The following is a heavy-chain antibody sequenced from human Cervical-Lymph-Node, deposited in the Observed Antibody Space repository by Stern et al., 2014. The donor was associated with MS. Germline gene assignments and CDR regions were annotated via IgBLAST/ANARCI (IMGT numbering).Heavy chain of an antibody. CDR2: ISYDGSKN. J-gene: IGHJ4*02. Sequence: VQLVQSGGGVVQPGRSLRLSCAASGFSFTGHTMHWVRQAPGKGLAWVTSISYDGSKNQYAGSVKGRFTISRDTSKNTLYLQMNSLRVEDTALYYCAREDYRNYSPHIDYWGQGTLVTVSS. CDR3: AREDYRNYSPHIDY. D-gene: IGHD4-11*01. CDR1: GFSFTGHT. V-gene: IGHV3-30-3*01.